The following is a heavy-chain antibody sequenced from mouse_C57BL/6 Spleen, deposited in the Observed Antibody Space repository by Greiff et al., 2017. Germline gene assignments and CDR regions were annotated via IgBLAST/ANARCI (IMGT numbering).Heavy chain of an antibody. CDR1: GYAFSSSW. D-gene: IGHD1-1*02. V-gene: IGHV1-82*01. CDR2: IYPGDGDT. Sequence: QVQLQQSGPELVKPGASVKISCKASGYAFSSSWMNWVKQRPGKGLEWIGRIYPGDGDTNYNGKFKGKATLTADKSSSTAYRLLSSLTSEDSAVYFCARSGWKRGNYFDYWGQGTTLTVSS. CDR3: ARSGWKRGNYFDY. J-gene: IGHJ2*01.